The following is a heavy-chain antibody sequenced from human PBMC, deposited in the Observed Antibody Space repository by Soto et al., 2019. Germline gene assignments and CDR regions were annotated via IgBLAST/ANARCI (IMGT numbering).Heavy chain of an antibody. Sequence: ASVKVSCKASGYTFTGYYVHWVREAPGQGLEWMGWINPETGGTSYAQKFQGRVTLSRDTSINTAYLEVSRLRFDDAAVYYCARTLELSRYYDFWSGYSPRGTFDYWGQGTLVTVS. J-gene: IGHJ4*02. CDR2: INPETGGT. CDR1: GYTFTGYY. V-gene: IGHV1-2*02. D-gene: IGHD3-3*01. CDR3: ARTLELSRYYDFWSGYSPRGTFDY.